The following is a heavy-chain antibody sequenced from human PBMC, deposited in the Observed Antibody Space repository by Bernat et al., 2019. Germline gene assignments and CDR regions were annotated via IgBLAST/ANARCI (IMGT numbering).Heavy chain of an antibody. D-gene: IGHD6-13*01. Sequence: QVTLKESGPVLVEPTETLTLTCTVSGFSLSNARMGVSWIRQPPGKALEWLAHIFSSDEKSYSTSLKSRLTISKDTSKSQVVLTMTNMDPVDTGTYYCAHRGTLSGSWDSGWLDLWGQGTPVTVSS. CDR3: AHRGTLSGSWDSGWLDL. CDR1: GFSLSNARMG. V-gene: IGHV2-26*01. CDR2: IFSSDEK. J-gene: IGHJ5*02.